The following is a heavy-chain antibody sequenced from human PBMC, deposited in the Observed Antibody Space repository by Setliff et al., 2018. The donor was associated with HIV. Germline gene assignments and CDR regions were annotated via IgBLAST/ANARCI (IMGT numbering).Heavy chain of an antibody. CDR2: ISYSGST. D-gene: IGHD2-15*01. Sequence: KPSETLSLTCTVSGGSISSSTYYWGWIRQPPGKGLEWIGTISYSGSTYYNPSLKSRVIISVDTSKNQFSLKLSSVTAADTAVYYCASPRGYCSGGTCHFWYFDLWGRGTLVTVSS. CDR3: ASPRGYCSGGTCHFWYFDL. CDR1: GGSISSSTYY. J-gene: IGHJ2*01. V-gene: IGHV4-39*01.